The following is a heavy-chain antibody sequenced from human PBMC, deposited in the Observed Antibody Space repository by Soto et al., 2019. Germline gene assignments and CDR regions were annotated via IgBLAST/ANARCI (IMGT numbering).Heavy chain of an antibody. CDR3: AKDQELGTVAGMNDFQH. D-gene: IGHD6-19*01. CDR2: ISGSGGGT. J-gene: IGHJ1*01. Sequence: HPGGSLRLSCAGSGFTFSSYAMSWVRQAPGKGLEWVSGISGSGGGTYYADSVKGRFTISRDNSKNTLYLQMNSLRAEDAAVYYCAKDQELGTVAGMNDFQHWGQGTLVTVSS. V-gene: IGHV3-23*01. CDR1: GFTFSSYA.